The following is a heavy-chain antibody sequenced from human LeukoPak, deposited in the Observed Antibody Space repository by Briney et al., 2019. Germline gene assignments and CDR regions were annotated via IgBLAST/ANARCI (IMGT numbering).Heavy chain of an antibody. D-gene: IGHD6-25*01. V-gene: IGHV5-51*01. J-gene: IGHJ4*02. CDR3: ARHAYISGLGLIDY. CDR2: IYPGDSDT. CDR1: GYSFASYW. Sequence: GESLKISCKGSGYSFASYWIGWVRQMPGKGLEWMGIIYPGDSDTRYSPSFQGQVTISADKSISTAYLQWSSLKASDTAMYYYARHAYISGLGLIDYWGQGTLVTVSS.